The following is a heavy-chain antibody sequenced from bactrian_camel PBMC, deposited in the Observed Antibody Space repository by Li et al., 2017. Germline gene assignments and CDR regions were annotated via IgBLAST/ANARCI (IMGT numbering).Heavy chain of an antibody. D-gene: IGHD6*01. CDR1: RYTYKRNC. Sequence: DVQLVESGGGSVQAGGSLTLSCAAGRYTYKRNCMGWFRQRPGKDREGLAVLWIGGATTTYADSVKGRFIITRDKTKDLVYLQMNGLQPEDTGMYYCAAVRYGGSWYPLCRARSADFGYWGQGTQVTVS. CDR2: LWIGGATT. CDR3: AAVRYGGSWYPLCRARSADFGY. V-gene: IGHV3S40*01. J-gene: IGHJ6*01.